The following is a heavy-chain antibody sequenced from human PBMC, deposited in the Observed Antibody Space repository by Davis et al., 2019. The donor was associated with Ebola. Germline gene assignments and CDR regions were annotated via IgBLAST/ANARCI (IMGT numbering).Heavy chain of an antibody. CDR1: GGTFSSYA. CDR2: IIPIFGTA. CDR3: ARDKKGSSSSWYRPWYYYYYGMDV. Sequence: SVQVSCKASGGTFSSYAISWVRQAPGQGLEWMGGIIPIFGTANYAQKFQGRVTITADESTSTAYMELSSLRSEDTAVYYCARDKKGSSSSWYRPWYYYYYGMDVWGQGTTVTVSS. V-gene: IGHV1-69*13. J-gene: IGHJ6*02. D-gene: IGHD6-13*01.